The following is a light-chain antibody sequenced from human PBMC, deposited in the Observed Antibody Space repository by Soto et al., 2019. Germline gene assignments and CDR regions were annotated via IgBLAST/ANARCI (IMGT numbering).Light chain of an antibody. CDR3: QQSVGSPRA. CDR1: QSISSY. J-gene: IGKJ5*01. V-gene: IGKV3-11*01. CDR2: AAS. Sequence: VLTQSPSTLSLSPGERDTLSCRASQSISSYLAWYQHKPGQAPVLLIYAASSLTTDKPARFSGGGSGPDFTLTISSLEPDDFAAYYCQQSVGSPRAFGQGTRLEIK.